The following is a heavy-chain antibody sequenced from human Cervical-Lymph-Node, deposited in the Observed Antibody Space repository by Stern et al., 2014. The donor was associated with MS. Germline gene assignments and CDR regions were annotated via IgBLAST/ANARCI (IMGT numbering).Heavy chain of an antibody. V-gene: IGHV3-11*01. D-gene: IGHD3-3*01. CDR2: ISSSGTSM. CDR1: GFVFGDYY. CDR3: LRDLTIFGVLIDGFDY. Sequence: QVQLVESGGGLVRPGESLRLSCAASGFVFGDYYMAWIRQAPEKGLEWLSFISSSGTSMYYSDSVKGRFTISRDNAKNALYLQMNSLRAEDTAVYYCLRDLTIFGVLIDGFDYWGRGTLVTVSS. J-gene: IGHJ4*02.